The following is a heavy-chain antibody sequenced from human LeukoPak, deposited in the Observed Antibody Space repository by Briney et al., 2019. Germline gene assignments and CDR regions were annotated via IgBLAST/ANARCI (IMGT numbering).Heavy chain of an antibody. CDR3: ARWPAEGEN. Sequence: GGSLRLSCAASGFTFRSYAMGWVRQAPGKGLEWVSAISGSGGGTYYADSVKGRFTISRDNSKNTLYLQMNSLRAEDTAVYYCARWPAEGENWGQGTLVTVSS. D-gene: IGHD5-24*01. CDR1: GFTFRSYA. CDR2: ISGSGGGT. V-gene: IGHV3-23*01. J-gene: IGHJ4*02.